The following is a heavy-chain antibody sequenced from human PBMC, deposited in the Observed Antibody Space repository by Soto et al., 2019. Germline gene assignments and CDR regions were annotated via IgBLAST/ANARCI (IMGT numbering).Heavy chain of an antibody. CDR2: IDPSDSQT. CDR1: GYSFAGYW. CDR3: ARQIYDSDTGPNFQYYFDS. Sequence: PGESLQISCKGSGYSFAGYWITWVRQKPGKGLEWMGRIDPSDSQTYYSPSFRGHVTISVTKSTTTVFLQWSSLRASDTAMYYCARQIYDSDTGPNFQYYFDSWGQGTPVTVSS. D-gene: IGHD3-22*01. V-gene: IGHV5-10-1*01. J-gene: IGHJ4*02.